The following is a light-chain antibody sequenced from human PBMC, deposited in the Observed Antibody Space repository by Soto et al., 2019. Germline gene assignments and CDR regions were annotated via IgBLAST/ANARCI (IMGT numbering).Light chain of an antibody. J-gene: IGKJ4*01. CDR2: GAS. V-gene: IGKV3D-15*01. Sequence: EIVMTQSPATLSVSPGEKATLSCRASQSVSDNLAWYQQKPGQAPRLLIYGASTRATGIPARFSGSGSGTEFTLTISSLQSGDFAVYYCQQYNNWPLTFGGGTKVDI. CDR3: QQYNNWPLT. CDR1: QSVSDN.